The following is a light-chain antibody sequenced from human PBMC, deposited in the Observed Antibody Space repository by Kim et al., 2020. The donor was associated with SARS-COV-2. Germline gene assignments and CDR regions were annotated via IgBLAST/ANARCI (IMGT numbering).Light chain of an antibody. J-gene: IGLJ3*02. V-gene: IGLV6-57*01. CDR1: SGSIASNY. Sequence: NFMLTQPHSVSESPGKTVTISCTRSSGSIASNYVQWYQQRPGSSPTAVIFENNQRPSGVPDRFSGSIDSSSNSASLTISGLKTEDEADYYCQSFDSNIQVFGGWNQLTVL. CDR2: ENN. CDR3: QSFDSNIQV.